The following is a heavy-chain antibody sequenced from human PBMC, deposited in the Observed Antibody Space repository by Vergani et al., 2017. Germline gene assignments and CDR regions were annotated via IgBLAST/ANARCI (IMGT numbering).Heavy chain of an antibody. V-gene: IGHV3-21*01. CDR1: GFPFSSYS. D-gene: IGHD3-22*01. CDR2: ISSSSSYI. Sequence: EVQLVESGGGLVKPGGSLRLSCAASGFPFSSYSMNWVRQAPGKGLEWVSSISSSSSYIYYADSVKGRFTISRDNAKNSLYLQMNSLRAEDTAVYYCARDYQDSYYDSSGYNDAFDIWGQGTMVTVSS. CDR3: ARDYQDSYYDSSGYNDAFDI. J-gene: IGHJ3*02.